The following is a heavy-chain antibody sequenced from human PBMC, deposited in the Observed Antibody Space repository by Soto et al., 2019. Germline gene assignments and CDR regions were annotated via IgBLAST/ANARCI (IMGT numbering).Heavy chain of an antibody. Sequence: SETLSLTCTVSGGSISSGDYYWSWIRQPPGKGLEWIGYIYYSGSTYYNPSLKSRITTSVDTSKNQFSLKLSSVTAADTAVYYCARGNTPVDYWGQGTLVTVS. CDR2: IYYSGST. CDR1: GGSISSGDYY. V-gene: IGHV4-30-4*01. J-gene: IGHJ4*02. D-gene: IGHD2-2*02. CDR3: ARGNTPVDY.